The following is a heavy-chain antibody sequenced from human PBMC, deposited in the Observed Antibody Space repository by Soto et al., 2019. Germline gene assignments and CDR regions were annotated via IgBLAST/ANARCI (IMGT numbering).Heavy chain of an antibody. J-gene: IGHJ4*02. CDR2: IYYSGST. CDR3: ARNYDSSGYSDY. D-gene: IGHD3-22*01. Sequence: SETLSLTCTVSGGSISSGGYYWSWIRQHPGKGLEWIGYIYYSGSTYYNPSLKSRVTISVDTSKNQFSLKLSSVTAADTAVYYCARNYDSSGYSDYWGQGTLVTVSS. V-gene: IGHV4-31*03. CDR1: GGSISSGGYY.